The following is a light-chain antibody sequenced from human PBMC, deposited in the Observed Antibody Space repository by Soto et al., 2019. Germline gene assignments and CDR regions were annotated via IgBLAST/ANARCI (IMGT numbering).Light chain of an antibody. CDR3: RAYSVTNTLGV. Sequence: QSALTQPASMSGSPGQSITISCTGTDSDIGDNNYVSWYQQYPGRAPKLMIYEVANRPSGVSDRFSGSKSGNTASLTILGLQAEDEADYYCRAYSVTNTLGVFGGGTQLTVL. CDR2: EVA. CDR1: DSDIGDNNY. V-gene: IGLV2-14*01. J-gene: IGLJ3*02.